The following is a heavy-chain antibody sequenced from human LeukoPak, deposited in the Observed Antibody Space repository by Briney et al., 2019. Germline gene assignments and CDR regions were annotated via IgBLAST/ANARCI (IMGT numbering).Heavy chain of an antibody. J-gene: IGHJ3*02. D-gene: IGHD5-24*01. CDR3: ARGGPGVDGYNYAFDI. CDR2: INPSGGST. CDR1: GYTFTAYY. V-gene: IGHV1-46*01. Sequence: ASVKVSCKASGYTFTAYYIHWVRQAPGQGLEWMGIINPSGGSTSYAQKFQGRVTMTRDTSTSTVSMELSSLRSEDTAVYYCARGGPGVDGYNYAFDIWGQGTRVTVSS.